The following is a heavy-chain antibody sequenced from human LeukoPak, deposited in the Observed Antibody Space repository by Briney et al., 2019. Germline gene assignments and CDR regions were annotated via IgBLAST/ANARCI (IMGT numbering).Heavy chain of an antibody. CDR1: GGTFSSYA. Sequence: ASVKVSCKASGGTFSSYAISWVRQAPGQGPEWMGGIIPIFGTANYAQKFQGRVTITADESTSTAYMELSSLRSEDTAVYYCASTYYDYLGDFDYWGQGTLVTVSS. CDR2: IIPIFGTA. CDR3: ASTYYDYLGDFDY. J-gene: IGHJ4*02. D-gene: IGHD3-3*01. V-gene: IGHV1-69*01.